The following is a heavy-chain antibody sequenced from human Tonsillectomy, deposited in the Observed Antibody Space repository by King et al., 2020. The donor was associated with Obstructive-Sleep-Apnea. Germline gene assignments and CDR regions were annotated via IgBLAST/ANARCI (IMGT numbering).Heavy chain of an antibody. CDR2: IKQDGSEK. CDR3: ARVVLAAFDI. CDR1: GFTFTSYW. V-gene: IGHV3-7*01. J-gene: IGHJ3*02. Sequence: DVQLVESGGGLVQPGGSLRLSCAASGFTFTSYWMTWVRQAPGKGLEWVANIKQDGSEKYYVDSVKGRFTISRDNAKNSVDLQMHSLRGEDTAVYYCARVVLAAFDIWGQGTVVTVSS.